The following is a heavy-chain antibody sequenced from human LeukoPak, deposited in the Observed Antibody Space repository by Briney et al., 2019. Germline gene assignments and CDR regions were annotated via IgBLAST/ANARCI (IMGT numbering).Heavy chain of an antibody. CDR3: ARSTMVRGEDY. CDR1: GGSINSYY. D-gene: IGHD3-10*01. CDR2: IYYSGST. Sequence: SETLSLTCTVSGGSINSYYWSWIRQPPGKGLEWIGYIYYSGSTNYNPSLKSRVTISVHTSKNQFSLKLSSVTAADTAVYYCARSTMVRGEDYWGQGTLVTVSS. J-gene: IGHJ4*02. V-gene: IGHV4-59*01.